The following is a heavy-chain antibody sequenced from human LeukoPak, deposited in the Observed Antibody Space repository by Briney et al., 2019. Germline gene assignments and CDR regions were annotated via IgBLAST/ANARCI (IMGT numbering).Heavy chain of an antibody. D-gene: IGHD6-13*01. Sequence: PGASVKVSCKASGYTFTSYYMHWVRQAPGQGLEWMGIINPSGGSTSYAQKFQGRVTITTDESTSTAYMELSSLRSEDTAVYYCARRGYSSSWSLVDWGQGTLVTVSS. J-gene: IGHJ4*02. CDR2: INPSGGST. CDR3: ARRGYSSSWSLVD. CDR1: GYTFTSYY. V-gene: IGHV1-46*01.